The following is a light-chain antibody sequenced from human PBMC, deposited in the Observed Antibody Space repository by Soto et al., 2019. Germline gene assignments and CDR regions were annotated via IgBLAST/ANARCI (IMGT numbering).Light chain of an antibody. CDR2: AAS. J-gene: IGKJ4*01. CDR1: QGISSC. V-gene: IGKV1-12*01. CDR3: QPANSFPLT. Sequence: DIQMTQSPSSVSASVGDRVTITCRASQGISSCLAWYQQKPGTAPKLLIYAASTLQSGVPSRFSGSGSGTDFTLTIISLQPEDLSTYHCQPANSFPLTFGGGTKVEIK.